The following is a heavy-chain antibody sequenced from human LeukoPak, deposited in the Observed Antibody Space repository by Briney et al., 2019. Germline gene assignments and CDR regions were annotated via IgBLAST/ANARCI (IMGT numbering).Heavy chain of an antibody. D-gene: IGHD6-19*01. J-gene: IGHJ4*02. Sequence: PGGSLRLSCAASGFTFSNSAMYWVRQAPGKGLEFVSVISTNGDRTYYADSAKGRFTISRDNSKNTLYLQIGSLRADDMAVYYCARGLAISSSGWYDTFDYWGQGALVTVSS. V-gene: IGHV3-64*02. CDR3: ARGLAISSSGWYDTFDY. CDR1: GFTFSNSA. CDR2: ISTNGDRT.